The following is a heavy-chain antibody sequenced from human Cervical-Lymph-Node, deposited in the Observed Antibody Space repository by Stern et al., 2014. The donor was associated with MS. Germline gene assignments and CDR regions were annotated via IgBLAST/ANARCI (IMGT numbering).Heavy chain of an antibody. J-gene: IGHJ4*02. Sequence: DQLVESGAGVVQPGRSLRLSCAASGFTFSSYGMHWVRQAPGKGLEWVAVISYDGSNKYYADSVKGRFTISRDNSKNTLYLQMNSLRAEDTAVYYCAKGRIQLWDYFDYWGQGTLVTVSS. CDR3: AKGRIQLWDYFDY. CDR2: ISYDGSNK. V-gene: IGHV3-30*18. D-gene: IGHD5-18*01. CDR1: GFTFSSYG.